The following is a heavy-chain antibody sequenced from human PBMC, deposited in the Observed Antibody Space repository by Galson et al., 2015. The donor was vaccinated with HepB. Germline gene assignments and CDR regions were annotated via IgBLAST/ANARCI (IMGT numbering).Heavy chain of an antibody. V-gene: IGHV3-9*01. D-gene: IGHD3-10*01. J-gene: IGHJ4*02. CDR2: ISWNGGTI. CDR1: GFTFYDYA. Sequence: SLRLSCAASGFTFYDYAMHWVRQVPGKGPEWVAGISWNGGTITYADSVKSRFTISRGNAKNSLYLQMSSLRVEDTAFYFCAKAPRGSYYVTYFDLWGRGTLVTVSS. CDR3: AKAPRGSYYVTYFDL.